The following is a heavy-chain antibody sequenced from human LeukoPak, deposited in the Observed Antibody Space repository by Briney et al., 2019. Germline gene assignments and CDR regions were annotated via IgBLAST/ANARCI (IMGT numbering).Heavy chain of an antibody. CDR1: GGPFSGYY. V-gene: IGHV4-34*01. J-gene: IGHJ5*02. Sequence: KSSETLSLTCAVYGGPFSGYYWSWIRQPPGKGLEWIGEINHSGSTNYNPSLKSRVTISVDTSKNQFSLKLSSVTAADTAVYYCARVTRTGTAFDPWGQGTLVTVSS. D-gene: IGHD1-7*01. CDR3: ARVTRTGTAFDP. CDR2: INHSGST.